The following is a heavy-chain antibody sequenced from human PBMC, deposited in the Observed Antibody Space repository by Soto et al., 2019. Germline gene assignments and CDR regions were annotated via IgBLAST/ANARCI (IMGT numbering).Heavy chain of an antibody. CDR1: GGTFSSYA. V-gene: IGHV1-69*06. D-gene: IGHD3-22*01. CDR2: IIPIFGTA. J-gene: IGHJ5*02. CDR3: ARERGSYYYDSRGYPSDSAWFDP. Sequence: QVQLVQSGAEVKKPGSSVKVSCKASGGTFSSYAISWVRQAPVQGLEWRGGIIPIFGTANYAQKFQGRVTITADKSMSTAYMELSSLRSDDTVVYYCARERGSYYYDSRGYPSDSAWFDPWGQGTLVTVSS.